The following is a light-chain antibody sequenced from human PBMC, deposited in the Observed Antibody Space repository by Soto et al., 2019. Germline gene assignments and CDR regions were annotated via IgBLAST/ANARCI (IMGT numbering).Light chain of an antibody. V-gene: IGKV3-15*01. Sequence: EIVMTQSPGTVSVFPGEPVPLSCRASQSVSGYLDWFPQKPGQAPRLVLLRIFTRAIGVPARFSGSGSETEFTLTISSLQSEDFAVYYCQQYNNWPRTFGQGTKVDI. CDR2: RIF. J-gene: IGKJ1*01. CDR3: QQYNNWPRT. CDR1: QSVSGY.